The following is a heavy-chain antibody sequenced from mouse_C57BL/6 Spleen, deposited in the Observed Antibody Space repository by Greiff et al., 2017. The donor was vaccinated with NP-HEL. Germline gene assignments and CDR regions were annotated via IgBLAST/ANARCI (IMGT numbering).Heavy chain of an antibody. D-gene: IGHD6-1*01. CDR3: ARDGLPMDY. CDR1: GFTFSSYA. CDR2: ISDGGSYT. V-gene: IGHV5-4*01. J-gene: IGHJ4*01. Sequence: DVKLQESGGGLVKPGGSLKLSCAASGFTFSSYAMSWVRQTPEKRLEWVATISDGGSYTYYPDNVKGRFTISRDNAKNNLYLQMSHLKSEDTAMYYCARDGLPMDYWGQGTSVTVSS.